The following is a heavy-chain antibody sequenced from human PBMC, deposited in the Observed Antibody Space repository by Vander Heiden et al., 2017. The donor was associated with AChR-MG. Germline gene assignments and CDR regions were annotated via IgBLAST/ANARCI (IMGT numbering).Heavy chain of an antibody. J-gene: IGHJ4*02. CDR3: ATGQDLVTNLGY. V-gene: IGHV3-33*01. CDR1: GFTFSDYG. D-gene: IGHD2-21*02. Sequence: VQLVESGGGVVQPGRSLRRSCVASGFTFSDYGVHWVRQAPGKGLEWLAVRWYDGSNKYYADSVKGRFSISRDNSKNTLYLQMNSRRVEDTAVYYCATGQDLVTNLGYWGQGTLVTVSS. CDR2: RWYDGSNK.